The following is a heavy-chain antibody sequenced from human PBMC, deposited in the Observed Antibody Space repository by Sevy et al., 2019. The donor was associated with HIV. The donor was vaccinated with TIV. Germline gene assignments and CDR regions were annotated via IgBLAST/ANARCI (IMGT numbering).Heavy chain of an antibody. D-gene: IGHD6-13*01. CDR1: GFSFSSHW. J-gene: IGHJ6*02. Sequence: GGSLRLSCSGSGFSFSSHWMHWVRQVPGKGLLWVALINIDGSSTHYADSVKGRFTISRDNGKDTLYLQMNSLRAEDTAVYYCANTPYSSSWYGGGAYYGMDVWGQGTTVTVSS. CDR2: INIDGSST. V-gene: IGHV3-74*01. CDR3: ANTPYSSSWYGGGAYYGMDV.